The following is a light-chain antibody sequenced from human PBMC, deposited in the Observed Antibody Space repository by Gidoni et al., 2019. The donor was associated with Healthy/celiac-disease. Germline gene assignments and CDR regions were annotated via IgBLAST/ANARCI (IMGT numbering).Light chain of an antibody. V-gene: IGKV3-11*01. CDR3: QQRSNWPLFT. Sequence: DILMTQSPATLSVSLGERVTISCQASQDVSSYLDWYQQKPGQAPMLLIYDASNWDTGLPARFSGSGSGTDFTFTISSLEPEDFAAYYCQQRSNWPLFTFXGXTKVEIK. CDR2: DAS. CDR1: QDVSSY. J-gene: IGKJ4*01.